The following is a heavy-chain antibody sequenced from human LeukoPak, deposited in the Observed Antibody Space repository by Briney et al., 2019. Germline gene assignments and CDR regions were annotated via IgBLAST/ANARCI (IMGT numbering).Heavy chain of an antibody. J-gene: IGHJ4*02. Sequence: PGGSLRLSCAASGFTFSSYWMHWVRHAPGKGLVWVSRINSDGSSTIYADSVKGRFTISRDNSKNTLYLQMNSLRAEDTAVYYCARAEVYYDSSGYLDYWGQGTLVTVSS. CDR2: INSDGSST. D-gene: IGHD3-22*01. CDR1: GFTFSSYW. V-gene: IGHV3-74*01. CDR3: ARAEVYYDSSGYLDY.